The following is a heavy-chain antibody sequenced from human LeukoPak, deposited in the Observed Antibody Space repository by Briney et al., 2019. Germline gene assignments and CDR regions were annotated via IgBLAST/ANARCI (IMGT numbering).Heavy chain of an antibody. CDR2: ISGSGDST. J-gene: IGHJ4*02. CDR1: GFTFSSYW. V-gene: IGHV3-23*01. Sequence: GGSLRLSCAASGFTFSSYWMSWVRQAPGKGLEWVSAISGSGDSTYYADSVKGRFTISRDNSKNTLYLQMNSLRAEDTAVYYCAKGRPFSSTSCYGSYFDYWGQGTLVTVFS. CDR3: AKGRPFSSTSCYGSYFDY. D-gene: IGHD2-2*01.